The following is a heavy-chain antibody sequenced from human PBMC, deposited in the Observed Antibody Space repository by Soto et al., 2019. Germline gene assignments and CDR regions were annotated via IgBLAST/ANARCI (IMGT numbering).Heavy chain of an antibody. J-gene: IGHJ6*02. V-gene: IGHV1-2*02. CDR1: GYTFTGYY. Sequence: ASVKVSCKASGYTFTGYYVHWVRQAPGQGLEWMGWINPNSGDTYLAQRFQGRVTMNRDTSIGTAYMELRGLTSDDTAEYYCAKGGAIVAAGTRVYLYNAMDVWGQGTTVPVSS. CDR2: INPNSGDT. D-gene: IGHD1-26*01. CDR3: AKGGAIVAAGTRVYLYNAMDV.